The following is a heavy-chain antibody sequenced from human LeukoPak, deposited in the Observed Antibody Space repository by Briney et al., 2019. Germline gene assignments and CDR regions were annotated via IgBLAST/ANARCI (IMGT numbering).Heavy chain of an antibody. CDR2: ISSNGGST. D-gene: IGHD3-22*01. V-gene: IGHV3-64*01. Sequence: PGGSLRLSCAASGFTFSSYAMHWVRQAPGKGLEYVSAISSNGGSTYYANSVEGRFTISRDNSKNTLYLQMGSLRAEDMAVYYCARDGISRGYYDSSGYPDYWGQGTLVTVSS. CDR1: GFTFSSYA. J-gene: IGHJ4*02. CDR3: ARDGISRGYYDSSGYPDY.